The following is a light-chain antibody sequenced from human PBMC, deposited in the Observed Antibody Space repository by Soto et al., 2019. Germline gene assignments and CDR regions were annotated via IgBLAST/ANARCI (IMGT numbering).Light chain of an antibody. V-gene: IGKV1-5*01. CDR3: HQYDTYLT. J-gene: IGKJ2*01. CDR2: DAS. CDR1: QSIGRG. Sequence: DIQMTQSPSTLSASVGDRVTITCRASQSIGRGLAWYQQKPGKAPNLLIYDASSLESGVPARFSDSASGTEFTLTISSLQPDDFANYYCHQYDTYLTFGQGTKLEIK.